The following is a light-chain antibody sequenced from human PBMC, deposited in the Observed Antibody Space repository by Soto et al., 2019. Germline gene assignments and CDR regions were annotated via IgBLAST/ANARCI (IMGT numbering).Light chain of an antibody. CDR2: KAC. J-gene: IGKJ4*01. CDR3: QQYNVYST. V-gene: IGKV1-5*03. Sequence: DIQMTQSASTLSASVGDRVNITCRASQRISSWLAWYQQKPGKAPKVLIYKACKLESGVPSRLSGSGSDTEFTLTTSSLQPDDFATYYCQQYNVYSTFGGGTKV. CDR1: QRISSW.